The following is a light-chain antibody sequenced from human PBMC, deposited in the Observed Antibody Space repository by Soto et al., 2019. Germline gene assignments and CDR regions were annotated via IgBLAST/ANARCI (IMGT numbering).Light chain of an antibody. CDR2: EDN. CDR3: QSYDSSNHVV. Sequence: QSVSESPGKTVTISCTRSSGSIASNYVQWYQQRPGSAPTTVIYEDNQRPSGVPDRFSGSIDSSSNSASLTISGLKTEDEADYYCQSYDSSNHVVFGGGTKVTVL. J-gene: IGLJ2*01. CDR1: SGSIASNY. V-gene: IGLV6-57*03.